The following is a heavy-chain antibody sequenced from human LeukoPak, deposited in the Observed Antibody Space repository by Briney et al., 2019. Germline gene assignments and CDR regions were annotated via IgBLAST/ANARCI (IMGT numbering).Heavy chain of an antibody. Sequence: PGGSLRLSCAASGFTFSSYSMNWVRQAPGKGLEWVSYISSSSSTIYYADSVKGRFTISRDNAKNSVYLQMNSLRDEDTAVYYCARPHSGHLFDYWGEGTLVTVSS. CDR1: GFTFSSYS. J-gene: IGHJ4*02. D-gene: IGHD3-10*01. CDR3: ARPHSGHLFDY. V-gene: IGHV3-48*02. CDR2: ISSSSSTI.